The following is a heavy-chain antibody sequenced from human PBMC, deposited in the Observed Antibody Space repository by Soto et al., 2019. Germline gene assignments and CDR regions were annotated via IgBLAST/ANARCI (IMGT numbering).Heavy chain of an antibody. J-gene: IGHJ4*02. CDR2: INAGNGNT. CDR1: GHTFTSYA. V-gene: IGHV1-3*05. D-gene: IGHD2-21*02. CDR3: ARSIVVVTALDF. Sequence: QVPLVQSGAEEKRPGASVKVSCKASGHTFTSYAMHWVRQAPGQRLEWMGWINAGNGNTKYSQKFQGRVTITRDTSASTAYMELSSRRSEDTAVYYCARSIVVVTALDFWGQGTLVTVSS.